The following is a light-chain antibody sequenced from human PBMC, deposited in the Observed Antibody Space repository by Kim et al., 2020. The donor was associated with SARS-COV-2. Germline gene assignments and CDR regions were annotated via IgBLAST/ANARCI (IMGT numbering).Light chain of an antibody. CDR2: EDN. J-gene: IGLJ2*01. V-gene: IGLV6-57*03. Sequence: KWVTMPCTRSSGSIASNYVQWYQQRPGCAPTTVIYEDNQRPSGVPDRFSGSIDSSSNAASLTISGLKTEDEADYYCQSYDSSNHVVFGGGTQLTVL. CDR3: QSYDSSNHVV. CDR1: SGSIASNY.